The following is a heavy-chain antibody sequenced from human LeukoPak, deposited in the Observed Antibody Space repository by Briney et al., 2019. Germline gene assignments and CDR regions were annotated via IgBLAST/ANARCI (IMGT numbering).Heavy chain of an antibody. D-gene: IGHD2-15*01. V-gene: IGHV1-46*01. CDR3: ARVSDCSGGSCYPLDY. J-gene: IGHJ4*02. CDR1: GYTFTSYY. CDR2: INPSGGST. Sequence: GASVKVSCKASGYTFTSYYMHWVRQAPGQGLEWMGIINPSGGSTSYAQKFQGRVTMTRDTSTSTAYMELSSLRSEDTAVYYCARVSDCSGGSCYPLDYWGQGTLVTVSS.